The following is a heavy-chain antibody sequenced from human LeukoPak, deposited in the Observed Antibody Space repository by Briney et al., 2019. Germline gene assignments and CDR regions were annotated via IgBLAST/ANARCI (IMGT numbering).Heavy chain of an antibody. CDR2: IDPSDSYT. Sequence: GESLRISCQGSGSPFTSYWISWVRQVPGKGLEWMGRIDPSDSYTNYSPSFQGHVTISADKSISTAYLQWSSLKASGTAMYYCARHAKFGELLSMDVWGKGTTVTVSS. CDR1: GSPFTSYW. J-gene: IGHJ6*04. V-gene: IGHV5-10-1*01. CDR3: ARHAKFGELLSMDV. D-gene: IGHD3-10*02.